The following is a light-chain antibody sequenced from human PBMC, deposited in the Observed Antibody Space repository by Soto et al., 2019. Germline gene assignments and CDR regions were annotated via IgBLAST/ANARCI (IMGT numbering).Light chain of an antibody. J-gene: IGKJ4*01. Sequence: DLVMTQSPLSLSVTPGEPASISCRSSQSLMNNRGYVYLDWYLQRPGQSPQLLIYLGSNRASGVPDRFSGSVSGTDFTLKISRVEAEDVGVYYCMQALRIPMTFGGGTKV. V-gene: IGKV2-28*01. CDR2: LGS. CDR3: MQALRIPMT. CDR1: QSLMNNRGYVY.